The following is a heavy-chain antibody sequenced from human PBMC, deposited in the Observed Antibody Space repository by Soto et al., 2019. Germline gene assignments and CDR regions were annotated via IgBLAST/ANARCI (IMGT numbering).Heavy chain of an antibody. J-gene: IGHJ1*01. V-gene: IGHV4-61*01. CDR1: GGSVSSTSYY. CDR3: GRDPGYCSGCIGYSPRGLYAL. Sequence: SGNLALTSTVYGGSVSSTSYYWNWIRQPPGKGLEWIGFIYYSGSTNYNPSLKSRVTISVDTSKNQFSLQLSSVTAADTAVYYCGRDPGYCSGCIGYSPRGLYALCGQGSPVIVSA. CDR2: IYYSGST. D-gene: IGHD2-15*01.